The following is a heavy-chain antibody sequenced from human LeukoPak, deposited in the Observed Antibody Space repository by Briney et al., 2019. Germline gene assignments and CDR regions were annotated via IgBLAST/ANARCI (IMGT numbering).Heavy chain of an antibody. CDR1: GYTFTAYY. J-gene: IGHJ4*02. CDR3: ARKYYDSSGYYYYPFDY. Sequence: ASVKVSCKASGYTFTAYYMHWVRQAPGQGLEWMGWINPNSGDTNYAQKFQGRVTMTRDTSISTAYMELSRLRSDDTAVYYCARKYYDSSGYYYYPFDYWGQGTLVTVSS. V-gene: IGHV1-2*02. CDR2: INPNSGDT. D-gene: IGHD3-22*01.